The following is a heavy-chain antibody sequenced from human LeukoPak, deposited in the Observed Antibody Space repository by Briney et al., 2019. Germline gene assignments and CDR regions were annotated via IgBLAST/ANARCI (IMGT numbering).Heavy chain of an antibody. D-gene: IGHD1-26*01. CDR1: GFTFSSYW. Sequence: QPGGSLRLSCAASGFTFSSYWMSWVRQAPGKGLEWVANIKEDGREKSYVDSVKGRFTISRDNGKNSLYLQMNSLRAEDAAVYYCAKDADLGATVIGAFDIWGQGTMVTVSS. J-gene: IGHJ3*02. CDR2: IKEDGREK. V-gene: IGHV3-7*01. CDR3: AKDADLGATVIGAFDI.